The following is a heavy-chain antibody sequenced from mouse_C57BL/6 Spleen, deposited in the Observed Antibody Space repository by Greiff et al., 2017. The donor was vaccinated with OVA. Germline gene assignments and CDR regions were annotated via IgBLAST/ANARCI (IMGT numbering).Heavy chain of an antibody. V-gene: IGHV1-76*01. CDR1: GYTFTDYY. CDR3: ARGRDYDAY. CDR2: IYPGSGNT. D-gene: IGHD2-4*01. J-gene: IGHJ3*01. Sequence: VQLQESGAELVRPGASVKLSCKASGYTFTDYYINWVKQRPGQGLEWIARIYPGSGNTYYNEKFKGKATLTAEKSSSTAYMQLSSLTSEDSAVYFCARGRDYDAYWGQGTLVTVSA.